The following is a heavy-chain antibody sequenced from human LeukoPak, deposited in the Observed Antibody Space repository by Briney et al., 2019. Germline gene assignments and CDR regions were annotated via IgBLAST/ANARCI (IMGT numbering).Heavy chain of an antibody. CDR3: AKGGTQLWLRLFFDY. CDR2: ISGSGGST. CDR1: GFTFSSYA. Sequence: GGSLRLSCAASGFTFSSYAMSWVRQAPGKGLEWVSAISGSGGSTYYADSVKGRFTISRDNSKNTLYLQMNSLRAEDTAVYYFAKGGTQLWLRLFFDYWGQGTLFTASS. D-gene: IGHD5-18*01. V-gene: IGHV3-23*01. J-gene: IGHJ4*02.